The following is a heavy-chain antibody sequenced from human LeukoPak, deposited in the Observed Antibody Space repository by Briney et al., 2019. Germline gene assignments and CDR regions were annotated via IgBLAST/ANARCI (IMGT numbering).Heavy chain of an antibody. J-gene: IGHJ5*02. CDR1: AGSISSSTYY. CDR2: IYYSGST. CDR3: ARDAGIVATMMGEGDWFDP. Sequence: SETLSLTCTVSAGSISSSTYYWGWIRQPPGKGLEWIGSIYYSGSTYYNPSLKSRVTISVDTSKNQFSLQLNSVTPEDTAVYYCARDAGIVATMMGEGDWFDPWGQGTLVTVSS. V-gene: IGHV4-39*02. D-gene: IGHD5-12*01.